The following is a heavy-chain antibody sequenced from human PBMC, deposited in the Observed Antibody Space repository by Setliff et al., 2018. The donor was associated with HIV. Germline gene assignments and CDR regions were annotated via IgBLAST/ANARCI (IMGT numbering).Heavy chain of an antibody. V-gene: IGHV4-4*09. J-gene: IGHJ3*02. CDR2: IYISGTT. CDR3: AREHCSGGSCNGFDI. D-gene: IGHD2-15*01. CDR1: GDSISTDY. Sequence: TLSLTCTVSGDSISTDYWTWIRQPPGKGLEWIAYIYISGTTNYNPSLKSRVTISLDTSRNQFSLKLGPVTAADTAMYYCAREHCSGGSCNGFDIWGQGTMVTVSS.